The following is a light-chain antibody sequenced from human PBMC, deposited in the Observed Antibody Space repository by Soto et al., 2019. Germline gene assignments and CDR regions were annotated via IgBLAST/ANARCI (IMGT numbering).Light chain of an antibody. Sequence: QSALTQPASVAGSPGQSITVSCTGTSSDIDAYNYVSWYQQHPGKAPKLMIYDVSNRPSGISNRFSGSKSGNTASLTISGLQAEDEADYYCGSYTTSSNYVFGTGTKVTVL. V-gene: IGLV2-14*01. CDR3: GSYTTSSNYV. J-gene: IGLJ1*01. CDR2: DVS. CDR1: SSDIDAYNY.